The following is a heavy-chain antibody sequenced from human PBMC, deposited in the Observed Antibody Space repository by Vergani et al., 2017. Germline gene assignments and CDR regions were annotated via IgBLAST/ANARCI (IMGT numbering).Heavy chain of an antibody. V-gene: IGHV5-10-1*03. CDR3: ARMNYDYSPEYYFDY. CDR1: GYSFTSYW. CDR2: IDPSDSYT. D-gene: IGHD4-11*01. J-gene: IGHJ4*02. Sequence: EVQLVQSGAEVKKPGESLRISCKGSGYSFTSYWISWVRQMPGKGLEWMGRIDPSDSYTNYSPSFQGHVTISADKSISTAYLQWSSLKASDTAMYYCARMNYDYSPEYYFDYWGQGTLVTVSS.